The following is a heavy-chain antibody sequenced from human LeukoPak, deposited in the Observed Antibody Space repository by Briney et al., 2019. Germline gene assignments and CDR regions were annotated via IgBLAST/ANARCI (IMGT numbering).Heavy chain of an antibody. CDR3: AKDPGLHYYYYYYMDV. J-gene: IGHJ6*03. V-gene: IGHV3-23*01. CDR1: GFTFSSYA. D-gene: IGHD4-11*01. Sequence: PGGSLRLSCAASGFTFSSYAMNWVRQAPGKGLKWVSVISGSGGSTYYADSVKGRCTISRDNSKNTLYLQMNSLRAEDTAVYYCAKDPGLHYYYYYYMDVWGKGTTVTVSS. CDR2: ISGSGGST.